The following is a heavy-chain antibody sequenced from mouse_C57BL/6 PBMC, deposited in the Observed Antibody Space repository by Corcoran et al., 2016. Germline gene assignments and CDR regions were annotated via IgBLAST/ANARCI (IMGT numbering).Heavy chain of an antibody. CDR1: GYTFTSYG. D-gene: IGHD2-2*01. J-gene: IGHJ3*01. CDR2: IYPRSGNT. CDR3: ALYGYPWFAY. V-gene: IGHV1-81*01. Sequence: QVQLQQSGAELARPGASVKLSCKASGYTFTSYGISWVKQRTGQGLEWIGEIYPRSGNTYYNEKFKGKATLTADKSSSTAYMELRSLTSEDSAVYFCALYGYPWFAYWGQGTLVTVSA.